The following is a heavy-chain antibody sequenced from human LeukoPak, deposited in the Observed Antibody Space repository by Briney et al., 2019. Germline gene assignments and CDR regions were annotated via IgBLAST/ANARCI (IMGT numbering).Heavy chain of an antibody. Sequence: SETLSLTCTVSGGSVDSGSYYWGWIRQSPGKGLEWIGEINHSGRTNYNQSLRSRVTISVDTSKNQFSLKLSSVTAADTAMYYCARVYYDSSGPDAFDIWGQGTMVTVSS. D-gene: IGHD3-22*01. CDR3: ARVYYDSSGPDAFDI. CDR2: INHSGRT. CDR1: GGSVDSGSYY. J-gene: IGHJ3*02. V-gene: IGHV4-39*07.